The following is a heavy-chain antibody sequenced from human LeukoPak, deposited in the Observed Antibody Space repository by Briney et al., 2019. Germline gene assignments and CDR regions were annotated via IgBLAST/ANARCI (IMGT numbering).Heavy chain of an antibody. CDR2: MASETYGGTA. V-gene: IGHV3-49*04. Sequence: PGGSLRLSCTASGFTFGDYAMTWVRQAPGKGLEWVGFMASETYGGTAEYAASVKGRFTISRDDSKSIAYLQMNSLKTEDTAVYYCTRDQTPYYWGQGTLVTVSS. CDR1: GFTFGDYA. J-gene: IGHJ4*02. CDR3: TRDQTPYY.